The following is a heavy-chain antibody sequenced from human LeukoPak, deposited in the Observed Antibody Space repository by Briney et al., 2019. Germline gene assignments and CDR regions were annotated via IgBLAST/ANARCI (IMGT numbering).Heavy chain of an antibody. J-gene: IGHJ4*02. CDR2: ISWNSGSI. D-gene: IGHD3-10*01. CDR1: GFTFDDYA. Sequence: GRSLRLSCAACGFTFDDYAMQWVRQAPGKGLEWVSGISWNSGSIGYADSVKGRFTISRDNAKNSLYLQMNSLRAEDTAVYYCARERGHGYYDHWGQGTLVTVSS. CDR3: ARERGHGYYDH. V-gene: IGHV3-9*01.